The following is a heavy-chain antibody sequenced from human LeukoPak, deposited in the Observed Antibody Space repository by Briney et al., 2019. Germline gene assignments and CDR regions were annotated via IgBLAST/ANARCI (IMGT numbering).Heavy chain of an antibody. D-gene: IGHD6-13*01. J-gene: IGHJ6*03. CDR3: ARGFGSSFRYMDV. CDR2: ISYDGSNK. Sequence: GGSLRLSCAASGFTFSSYGMHWVRQAPGKGLEWVAVISYDGSNKYYADSVKGRFTISRDNSKNTLYLQMNSLRAEDTAVYYCARGFGSSFRYMDVWGKGTTVTVSS. CDR1: GFTFSSYG. V-gene: IGHV3-30*03.